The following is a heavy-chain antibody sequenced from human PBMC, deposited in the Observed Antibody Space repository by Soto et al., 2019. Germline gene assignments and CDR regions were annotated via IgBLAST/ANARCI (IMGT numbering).Heavy chain of an antibody. Sequence: LRLSCAASGFTFTSSTMKWVRQAPGKGLEWVSSISSGSSDKYYADSVRGRFTISRDDAKNSVYLQMKGLRAEDSAVYYCVRLDCSGTSCYFYGLDVWGQGTTVTVSS. J-gene: IGHJ6*02. CDR1: GFTFTSST. CDR2: ISSGSSDK. V-gene: IGHV3-21*06. CDR3: VRLDCSGTSCYFYGLDV. D-gene: IGHD2-2*01.